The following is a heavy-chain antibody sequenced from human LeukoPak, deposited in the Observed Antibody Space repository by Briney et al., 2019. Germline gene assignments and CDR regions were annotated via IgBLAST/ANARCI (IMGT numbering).Heavy chain of an antibody. CDR3: ARDLECSGGSCYVL. CDR2: ISSKSIYI. V-gene: IGHV3-21*06. Sequence: GGSLRLSCSASGFTFSSYTMNWVRQAPGKGLEWVSSISSKSIYIFYADSVKGRFTISRDNAKNTVYLQMNRLRAEDTAVYYCARDLECSGGSCYVLWGQGTLVTVSS. CDR1: GFTFSSYT. D-gene: IGHD2-15*01. J-gene: IGHJ4*02.